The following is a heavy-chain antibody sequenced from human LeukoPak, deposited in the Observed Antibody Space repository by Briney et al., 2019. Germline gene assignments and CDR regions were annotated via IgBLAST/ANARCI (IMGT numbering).Heavy chain of an antibody. CDR1: GGSISSGSYY. J-gene: IGHJ4*02. D-gene: IGHD2-15*01. CDR2: IYTSGST. V-gene: IGHV4-61*02. CDR3: ARESCSGGSCYPAY. Sequence: SETLSLTCTVSGGSISSGSYYWSWIRQPAGKGLEWIGRIYTSGSTNYNPSLKSRVTISVDTSKNQFSLKLSSVTAADTAVYYCARESCSGGSCYPAYWGQGTLVTVSS.